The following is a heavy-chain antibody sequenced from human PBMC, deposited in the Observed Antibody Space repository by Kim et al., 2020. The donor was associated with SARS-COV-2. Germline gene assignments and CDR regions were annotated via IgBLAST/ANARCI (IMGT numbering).Heavy chain of an antibody. D-gene: IGHD6-19*01. Sequence: GGSLRLSCTASGFTFGSAHMHWVRQAPGKGLEWVALVSADESNKNYVDSVKGRFTVSRDNSQNTLFLEIDSVRPEDTAVYYCAREGHSRGRAGTFDYLG. V-gene: IGHV3-30*03. J-gene: IGHJ4*01. CDR1: GFTFGSAH. CDR2: VSADESNK. CDR3: AREGHSRGRAGTFDY.